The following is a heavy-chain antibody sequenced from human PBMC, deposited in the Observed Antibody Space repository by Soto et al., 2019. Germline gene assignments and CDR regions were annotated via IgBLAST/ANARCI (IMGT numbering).Heavy chain of an antibody. CDR2: ISGSGGST. CDR1: GFTFSSYA. Sequence: GGSLRLSCAASGFTFSSYAMSWVRQAPGKGLEWVSAISGSGGSTYYADSVKGRFTISRDNSKNTLYLQMNSLRAEDTAVYYCAKDRNYDILTGYLDYWGQGTLVTVSS. V-gene: IGHV3-23*01. CDR3: AKDRNYDILTGYLDY. J-gene: IGHJ4*02. D-gene: IGHD3-9*01.